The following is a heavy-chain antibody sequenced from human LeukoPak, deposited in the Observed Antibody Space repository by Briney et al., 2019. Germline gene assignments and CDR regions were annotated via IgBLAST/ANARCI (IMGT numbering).Heavy chain of an antibody. V-gene: IGHV3-23*01. J-gene: IGHJ4*02. CDR3: AKGATGGSYYFDY. CDR1: GFTFSSYA. CDR2: ISGSGGGT. Sequence: GGSLRLSCAASGFTFSSYAMNWVRQAPGKGLEWVSGISGSGGGTYYADSLKGRFTISRDNSRNTLYLQMNSLRADDTAVYYCAKGATGGSYYFDYWGQGTLVTVSS. D-gene: IGHD1-26*01.